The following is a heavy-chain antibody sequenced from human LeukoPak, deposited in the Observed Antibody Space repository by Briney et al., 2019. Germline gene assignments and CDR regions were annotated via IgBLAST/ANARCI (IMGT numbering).Heavy chain of an antibody. V-gene: IGHV3-23*01. J-gene: IGHJ4*02. CDR1: GFTFSSYG. CDR2: ISGSGGST. CDR3: AKGRFYDILTGTFDY. D-gene: IGHD3-9*01. Sequence: GGSLRLSCAASGFTFSSYGMSWVRQAPGKGLEWVSAISGSGGSTYYADSVKGRFTISRDNSKNTLYLQMNSLRAEDTAVYYCAKGRFYDILTGTFDYWGQGTLVTVSS.